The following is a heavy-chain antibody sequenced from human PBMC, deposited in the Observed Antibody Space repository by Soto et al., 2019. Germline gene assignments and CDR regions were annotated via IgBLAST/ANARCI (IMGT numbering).Heavy chain of an antibody. CDR3: AWQQLPRSWFDP. Sequence: QVQLVQSGAEVKKPGASVKVSCKASGYTFTTYEISWVRQATGQGLEWMGWMNPNSGNTGFAQMFQGRVTMTWNASISTAYMELSSLRSEDTAVYYCAWQQLPRSWFDPWGQGTLVTVSS. D-gene: IGHD6-13*01. CDR2: MNPNSGNT. J-gene: IGHJ5*02. CDR1: GYTFTTYE. V-gene: IGHV1-8*01.